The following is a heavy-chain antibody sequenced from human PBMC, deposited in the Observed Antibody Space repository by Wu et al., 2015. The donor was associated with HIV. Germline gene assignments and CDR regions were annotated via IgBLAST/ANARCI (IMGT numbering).Heavy chain of an antibody. CDR3: ARQRAYTSGWYIFDH. Sequence: QVQLVQSGTEVKKPGASVKVSCKASGYTFSSYDINWVRQATGQGLEWMGWMNPRSGNTGYAQKFQGRVTMTRDTSITTAEMEVSSLRSEDTAVYYCARQRAYTSGWYIFDHWGQGTLGSPSPQ. J-gene: IGHJ5*02. CDR2: MNPRSGNT. V-gene: IGHV1-8*01. D-gene: IGHD6-19*01. CDR1: GYTFSSYD.